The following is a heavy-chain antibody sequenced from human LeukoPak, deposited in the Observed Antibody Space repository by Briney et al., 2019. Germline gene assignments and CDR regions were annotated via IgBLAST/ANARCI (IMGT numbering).Heavy chain of an antibody. CDR1: GGTFSSYA. V-gene: IGHV1-69*01. CDR3: ASYLTTGTYYFDY. D-gene: IGHD4-11*01. CDR2: IIPIFGTA. J-gene: IGHJ4*02. Sequence: SVKVSCKASGGTFSSYAISWVRLAPGQGLEWMGGIIPIFGTANYAQKFQGRVTITADESTSTAYMELSSLRSEDTAVYYCASYLTTGTYYFDYWGQGTLVTVSS.